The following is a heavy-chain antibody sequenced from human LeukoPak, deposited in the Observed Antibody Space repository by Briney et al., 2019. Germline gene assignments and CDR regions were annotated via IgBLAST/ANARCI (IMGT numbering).Heavy chain of an antibody. J-gene: IGHJ4*02. CDR2: IGTAGDT. CDR3: ARAPPGSGWLIDY. D-gene: IGHD6-19*01. CDR1: GFTFSNYD. V-gene: IGHV3-13*04. Sequence: PGGSLRLSCAASGFTFSNYDMLWVRQATGKGLEWVPAIGTAGDTYYPDSVKGRFTISRENAKNSLYLQMNSLRAGDTAVYYCARAPPGSGWLIDYWGQGTLVAVSS.